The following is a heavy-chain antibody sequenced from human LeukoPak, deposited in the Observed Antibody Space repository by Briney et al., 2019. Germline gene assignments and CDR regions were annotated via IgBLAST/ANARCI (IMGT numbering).Heavy chain of an antibody. CDR1: GFTFSSYG. Sequence: PGRSLRLSCAASGFTFSSYGMHWVRQAPGKGLEWVAVISYDGSNKYYADSVKGRFTISRDNSKNTLDLQMNSLRVEDTAVYYCARDLGVLTGTFHYYYYYGLDVWGQGTTVTVSS. D-gene: IGHD1-7*01. J-gene: IGHJ6*02. CDR3: ARDLGVLTGTFHYYYYYGLDV. V-gene: IGHV3-30*03. CDR2: ISYDGSNK.